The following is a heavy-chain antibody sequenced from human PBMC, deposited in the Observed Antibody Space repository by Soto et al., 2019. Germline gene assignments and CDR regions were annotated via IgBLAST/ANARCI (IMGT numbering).Heavy chain of an antibody. J-gene: IGHJ6*03. V-gene: IGHV4-34*01. CDR3: AIDKYYYMDV. CDR1: GGSFSGYY. Sequence: SETLSLTCAVYGGSFSGYYWSWIRQPPGKGLEWIGEINHSGSTNYNPSLKSRVTISVDTSKGRFSLKLSSVTAADTAVYYCAIDKYYYMDVWGKGTTVTVSS. CDR2: INHSGST.